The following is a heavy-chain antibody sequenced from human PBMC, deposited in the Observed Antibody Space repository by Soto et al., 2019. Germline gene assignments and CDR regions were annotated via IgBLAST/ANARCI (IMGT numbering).Heavy chain of an antibody. V-gene: IGHV1-24*01. CDR3: ATSSDSSGYYYAGVFDY. D-gene: IGHD3-22*01. CDR1: GYTLTELS. CDR2: FDPEDGET. J-gene: IGHJ4*02. Sequence: ASVKVSCKVSGYTLTELSMHWVRQAPGKGLEWMGGFDPEDGETIYAQKFQGRVTMTEDTSTDTAYMELSSLRSEDTAVYYCATSSDSSGYYYAGVFDYWGQGTLVTVSS.